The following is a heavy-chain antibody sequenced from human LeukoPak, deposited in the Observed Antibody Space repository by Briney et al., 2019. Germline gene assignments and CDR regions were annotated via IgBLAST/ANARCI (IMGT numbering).Heavy chain of an antibody. J-gene: IGHJ3*02. D-gene: IGHD6-13*01. CDR2: ISALNGNT. Sequence: ASVKVSCKTSGYTFTNYGISWVRQAPGLGLEWMGWISALNGNTNYAQKVQGRVTMTTDTSTSTAYMELRSLRFDDTAVYYCARDQSVRLLQTSSTYFKHVFAIWGQGSMVTVSS. V-gene: IGHV1-18*01. CDR1: GYTFTNYG. CDR3: ARDQSVRLLQTSSTYFKHVFAI.